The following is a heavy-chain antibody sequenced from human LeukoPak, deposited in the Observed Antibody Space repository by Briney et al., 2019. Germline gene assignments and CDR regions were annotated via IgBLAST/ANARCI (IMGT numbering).Heavy chain of an antibody. CDR1: GGSISSGDYY. CDR3: AASEAYCGGDCYSPVWFDP. Sequence: PSETLSLTCTGSGGSISSGDYYWSWIRQPPGKGLEWIGYIYYSGSTNYNPSLKSRVTISVDTSKNQFSLKLSSVTAADTAVYYCAASEAYCGGDCYSPVWFDPWGQGTLVTVSS. J-gene: IGHJ5*02. D-gene: IGHD2-21*02. CDR2: IYYSGST. V-gene: IGHV4-61*08.